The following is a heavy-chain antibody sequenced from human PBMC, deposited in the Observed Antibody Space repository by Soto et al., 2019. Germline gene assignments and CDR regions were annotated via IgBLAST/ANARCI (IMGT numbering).Heavy chain of an antibody. J-gene: IGHJ4*02. CDR1: GGSVNSPNW. D-gene: IGHD6-19*01. CDR2: MHHSGSS. Sequence: QVQLQQSGPGLVEPSGTLSLTCAVSGGSVNSPNWWNWVRQPPETGLEWIGEMHHSGSSNYNPSRKTRLTLSVDKSNYELSMNLNSVTAADTVIYYCGRANSSGSPIDSWGQGILVTVSS. CDR3: GRANSSGSPIDS. V-gene: IGHV4-4*02.